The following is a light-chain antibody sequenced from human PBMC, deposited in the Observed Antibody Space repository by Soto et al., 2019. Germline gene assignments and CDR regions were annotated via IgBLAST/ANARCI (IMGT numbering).Light chain of an antibody. J-gene: IGKJ4*01. V-gene: IGKV3-11*01. Sequence: EIVLTQSPDTLSLSLGERATLSCRASHNINTYLVWYQQKPGQAPRLLIYDASKRATGIPDRFSGGGSGTDFTLTISSLAPEDFALYYCQQRSSWPRAFGGGTKVEIK. CDR1: HNINTY. CDR2: DAS. CDR3: QQRSSWPRA.